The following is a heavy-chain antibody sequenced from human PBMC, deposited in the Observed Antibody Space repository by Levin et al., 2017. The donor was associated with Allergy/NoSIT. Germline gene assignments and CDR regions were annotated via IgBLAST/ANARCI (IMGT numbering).Heavy chain of an antibody. CDR3: ARCLGELWFGELSGFDP. CDR2: MNPNSGNT. V-gene: IGHV1-8*01. CDR1: GYTFTSYD. J-gene: IGHJ5*02. D-gene: IGHD3-10*01. Sequence: ASVKVSCKASGYTFTSYDINWVRQATGQGLEWMGWMNPNSGNTGYAQKFQGRVTMTRNTSISTAYMELSSLRSEDTAVYYCARCLGELWFGELSGFDPWGQGTLVTVSS.